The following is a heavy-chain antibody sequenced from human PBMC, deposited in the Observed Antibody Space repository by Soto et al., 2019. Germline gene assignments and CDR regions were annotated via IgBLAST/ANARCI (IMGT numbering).Heavy chain of an antibody. Sequence: ASVKVSFKASGYTFTGFYLHWVRHAPVQGLEWMGYINPNSGGTNYPQNFQGRVTMTRDTSSSTAYMELSRLTSDDTAVYYCAKTSMRGYSGYDLDYWGQGPLVTVSS. CDR2: INPNSGGT. V-gene: IGHV1-2*02. J-gene: IGHJ4*02. CDR3: AKTSMRGYSGYDLDY. CDR1: GYTFTGFY. D-gene: IGHD5-12*01.